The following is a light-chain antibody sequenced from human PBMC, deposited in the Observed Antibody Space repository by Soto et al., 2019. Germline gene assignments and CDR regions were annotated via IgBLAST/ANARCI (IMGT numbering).Light chain of an antibody. Sequence: QYVLTQPPSVSGAPGQRVTISCTGSSSNIGAGYDVHWYQQLPGTAPKLLIYGNSNRPSGVPDRFSGSKSGTSASLAITGLQAEDEADYYCQYYDSSLSGYVFGTGTKVTVL. J-gene: IGLJ1*01. CDR3: QYYDSSLSGYV. CDR1: SSNIGAGYD. V-gene: IGLV1-40*01. CDR2: GNS.